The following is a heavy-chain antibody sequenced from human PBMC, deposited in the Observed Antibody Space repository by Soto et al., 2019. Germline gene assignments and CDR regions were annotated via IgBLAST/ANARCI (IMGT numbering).Heavy chain of an antibody. CDR3: ARTTVTTDDAFDI. Sequence: SETLSLTCTVSGGSISSYYWSWIRQPPGKGLEWIGYIYYSGSTNYNPSLKSRVTISVDTSKNQFSLKLSSVTAADTAVYYCARTTVTTDDAFDIWGQGTMVTVSS. CDR1: GGSISSYY. CDR2: IYYSGST. J-gene: IGHJ3*02. V-gene: IGHV4-59*01. D-gene: IGHD4-17*01.